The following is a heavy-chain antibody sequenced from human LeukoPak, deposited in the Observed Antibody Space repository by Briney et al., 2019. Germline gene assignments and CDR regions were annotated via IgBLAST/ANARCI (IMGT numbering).Heavy chain of an antibody. CDR3: AKVYTSGHIPYFDH. CDR2: VSGSGTNT. CDR1: GFTFSSYA. Sequence: GGSLRLSCAASGFTFSSYAMSWVRQAPGKGLDWVSGVSGSGTNTYYADSVKGRFTISRDNSKSTLYLQMDSLRAEDTAVYYCAKVYTSGHIPYFDHWGQGTLVTVSS. J-gene: IGHJ4*02. D-gene: IGHD3-22*01. V-gene: IGHV3-23*01.